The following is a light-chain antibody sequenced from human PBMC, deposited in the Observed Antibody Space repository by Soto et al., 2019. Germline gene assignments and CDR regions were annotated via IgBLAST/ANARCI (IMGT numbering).Light chain of an antibody. CDR3: QQLKT. J-gene: IGKJ4*01. Sequence: DIQLTQSPSFLSASVGDRVTITCRASQGISSYLAWYQQKPGQAPKLLIYAASTLQSGVPSRFSGSGSGTEFTLTISSLQPEDFATYFCQQLKTFGGGTKVDIK. CDR1: QGISSY. CDR2: AAS. V-gene: IGKV1-9*01.